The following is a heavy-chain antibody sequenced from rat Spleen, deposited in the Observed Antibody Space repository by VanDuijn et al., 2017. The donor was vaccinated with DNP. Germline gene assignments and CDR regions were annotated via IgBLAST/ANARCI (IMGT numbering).Heavy chain of an antibody. CDR1: GFTFNNYW. CDR2: IPSSGGST. D-gene: IGHD1-12*02. J-gene: IGHJ4*01. CDR3: AREGDYYDGSYVDALDA. V-gene: IGHV5-31*01. Sequence: EVQLVESGGDLVQPGRSLKLSCVASGFTFNNYWMTWIRHVPGKGLEWVASIPSSGGSTNYRDSVKGRFTISSDNAKNTLYLQMNSLRSEDSATYYCAREGDYYDGSYVDALDAWGQGTSVTVSS.